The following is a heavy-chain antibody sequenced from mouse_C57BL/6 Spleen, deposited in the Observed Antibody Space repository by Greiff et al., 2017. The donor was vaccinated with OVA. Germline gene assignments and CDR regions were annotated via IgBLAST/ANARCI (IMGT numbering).Heavy chain of an antibody. CDR3: ARSVQAGDYAMDY. CDR1: GYTFTDYN. CDR2: INPNNGGT. D-gene: IGHD3-2*02. J-gene: IGHJ4*01. Sequence: VQLKESGPELVKPGASVKIPCKASGYTFTDYNMDWVKQSHGKSLEWIGDINPNNGGTIYNQKFKGKATLTVDKSSSTAYMELRSLTSEDTAVYYCARSVQAGDYAMDYWGQGTSVTVSS. V-gene: IGHV1-18*01.